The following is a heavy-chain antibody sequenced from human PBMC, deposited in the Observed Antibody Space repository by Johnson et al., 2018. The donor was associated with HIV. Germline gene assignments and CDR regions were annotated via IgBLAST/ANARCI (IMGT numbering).Heavy chain of an antibody. Sequence: QVQLVESGGGVVQPGRSLRLSCAASGFTFSSYAMHWVRQAPAKGLEWVAVISYDGSDKYYADSVKGRFTVSRDSSKNTLYLQVNSLRAEDAAVYYCARGSRYTYDNDDVYLLQAFDIGGQGTMVTVSS. D-gene: IGHD3-16*01. V-gene: IGHV3-30*04. CDR2: ISYDGSDK. CDR1: GFTFSSYA. CDR3: ARGSRYTYDNDDVYLLQAFDI. J-gene: IGHJ3*02.